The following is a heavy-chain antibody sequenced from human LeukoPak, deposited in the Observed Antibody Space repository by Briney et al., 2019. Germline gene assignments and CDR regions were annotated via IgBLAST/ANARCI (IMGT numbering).Heavy chain of an antibody. V-gene: IGHV3-30*03. J-gene: IGHJ5*02. CDR2: ISYDGSNK. CDR1: GFTFSSYG. D-gene: IGHD3-10*01. Sequence: GGSLRLSCAASGFTFSSYGMHWVRQAPGKGLEWVAVISYDGSNKYYADSVKGRFTISRDNSKNTLYLQMNSLRSEDTAVYYCARGLGYGSGRGFDPWGQGTLVTVSS. CDR3: ARGLGYGSGRGFDP.